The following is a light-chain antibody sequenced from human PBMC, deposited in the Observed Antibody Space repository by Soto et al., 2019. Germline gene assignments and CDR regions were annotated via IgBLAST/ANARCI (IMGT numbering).Light chain of an antibody. Sequence: QSALTQPPSASGSPGQSVTISCTGTSSDIGAYNYVSWYQQYPGKAPQLMIYQINKRPSGVPDRFSGSKTGNTASLTVSGLLPEDEADYYCCSYGGSSALPYVFGAGTKVTVL. J-gene: IGLJ1*01. CDR1: SSDIGAYNY. V-gene: IGLV2-8*01. CDR2: QIN. CDR3: CSYGGSSALPYV.